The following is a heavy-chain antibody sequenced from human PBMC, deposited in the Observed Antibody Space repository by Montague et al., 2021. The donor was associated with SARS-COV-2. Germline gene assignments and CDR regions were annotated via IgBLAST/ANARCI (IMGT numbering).Heavy chain of an antibody. V-gene: IGHV3-30*04. CDR3: ARDSGGSFDT. CDR1: GFTFSSYA. Sequence: SLRLSCAASGFTFSSYAMHWVRQAPGKGLEWVALISYDGSNKYYADSVKGRFTISRDNSKNTLYLQMNSLRAEDTAVYYCARDSGGSFDTWGQGTLVTVSS. D-gene: IGHD1-26*01. J-gene: IGHJ5*02. CDR2: ISYDGSNK.